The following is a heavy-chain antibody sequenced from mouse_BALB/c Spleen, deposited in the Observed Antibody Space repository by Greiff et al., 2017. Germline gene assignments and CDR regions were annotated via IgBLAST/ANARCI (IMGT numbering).Heavy chain of an antibody. CDR3: ARLGYGYGPVDY. CDR1: GYSITSDYA. Sequence: EVKLEESGPGLVKPSQSLSLTCTVTGYSITSDYAWNWIRQFPGNKLEWMGYISYSGSTSYNPSLKSRISITRDTSKNQFFLQLNSVTTEDTATYYCARLGYGYGPVDYWGQGTTLTVSS. V-gene: IGHV3-2*02. CDR2: ISYSGST. J-gene: IGHJ2*01. D-gene: IGHD2-2*01.